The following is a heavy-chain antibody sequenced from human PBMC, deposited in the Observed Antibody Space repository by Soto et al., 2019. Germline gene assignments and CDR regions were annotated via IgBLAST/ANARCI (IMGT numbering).Heavy chain of an antibody. CDR1: GFTFSSYA. Sequence: EVQLLESGGGLVQPGGSLRLSCAASGFTFSSYAMSWVRQAPGKGLEWLSAISGSGGSTYYADSVKGRFTISRDNSKNTLYLQMNSLRAEDTAVYYCAKDARICYRYYYYYYGMDVWGQGTTVTVSS. D-gene: IGHD2-15*01. V-gene: IGHV3-23*01. J-gene: IGHJ6*02. CDR2: ISGSGGST. CDR3: AKDARICYRYYYYYYGMDV.